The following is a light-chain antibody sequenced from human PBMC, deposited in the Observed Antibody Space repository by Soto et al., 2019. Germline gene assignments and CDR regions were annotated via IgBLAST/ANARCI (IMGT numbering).Light chain of an antibody. CDR3: QQSYSTSGT. CDR2: KAS. V-gene: IGKV1-5*03. CDR1: QSISSW. Sequence: DIQMTQSPSTLSASVGDRVTITCRASQSISSWLAWYQQKPGTAPNLLIYKASTLQSGVPSRFSGSGSGTDFTLTISSLQPEDFATYYCQQSYSTSGTFGGGTKVDIK. J-gene: IGKJ4*01.